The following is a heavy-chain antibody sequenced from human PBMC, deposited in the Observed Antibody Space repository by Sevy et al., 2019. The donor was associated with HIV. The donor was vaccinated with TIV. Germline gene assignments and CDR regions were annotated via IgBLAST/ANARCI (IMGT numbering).Heavy chain of an antibody. V-gene: IGHV3-15*01. Sequence: GGSLRLSCAASGFTFSNAWMSWVRQAPGKGLEWVGRIKSKTDGGTTDYAAPVKGRFTISRDDSKTTLYLQMNSLKTEDTAVYYCTTERRLTTVKRGYYYYGMDVWGQGTTVTVSS. D-gene: IGHD4-17*01. CDR2: IKSKTDGGTT. CDR3: TTERRLTTVKRGYYYYGMDV. CDR1: GFTFSNAW. J-gene: IGHJ6*02.